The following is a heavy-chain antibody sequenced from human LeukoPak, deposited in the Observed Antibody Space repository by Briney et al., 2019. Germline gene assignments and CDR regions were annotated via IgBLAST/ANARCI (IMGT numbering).Heavy chain of an antibody. V-gene: IGHV1-3*01. CDR3: ARDGVPAAMVYYYYYGMDV. D-gene: IGHD2-2*01. J-gene: IGHJ6*02. CDR1: GYTFTSNA. Sequence: ASVKVSCKASGYTFTSNAMHWVRQAPGQRLEWMGWINAGNGNTKYSQKFQGRVTITRDTSASTAYMELSSLRSEDTAVYYCARDGVPAAMVYYYYYGMDVWGQGTTVTVSS. CDR2: INAGNGNT.